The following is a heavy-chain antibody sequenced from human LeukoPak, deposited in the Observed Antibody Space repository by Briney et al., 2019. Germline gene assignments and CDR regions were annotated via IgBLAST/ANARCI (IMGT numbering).Heavy chain of an antibody. CDR2: IYYSGST. CDR1: GGSISSYY. CDR3: ARALNYYDSRRPSYYFDY. D-gene: IGHD3-22*01. Sequence: PPETRSLTCTVSGGSISSYYWSWIRQPPGKGLEWIGYIYYSGSTNYHPYLKSRVTISVDTSKNQFSLKLSSVTAADTAVYYCARALNYYDSRRPSYYFDYWGQGTLVTVSS. V-gene: IGHV4-59*08. J-gene: IGHJ4*02.